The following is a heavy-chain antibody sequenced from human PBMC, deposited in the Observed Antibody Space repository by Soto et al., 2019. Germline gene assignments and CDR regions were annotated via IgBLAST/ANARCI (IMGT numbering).Heavy chain of an antibody. CDR1: GGSFSGYY. CDR2: INHSGST. J-gene: IGHJ6*02. CDR3: ARDPGYSGSFKYGMDV. D-gene: IGHD1-26*01. Sequence: PSETLSLTCAVYGGSFSGYYWSWIRQPPGKGLEWIGEINHSGSTNYNPSLKSRVTISVDTSKNQFSLKLSSVTAADTAVYYCARDPGYSGSFKYGMDVWGQGTTVTSP. V-gene: IGHV4-34*01.